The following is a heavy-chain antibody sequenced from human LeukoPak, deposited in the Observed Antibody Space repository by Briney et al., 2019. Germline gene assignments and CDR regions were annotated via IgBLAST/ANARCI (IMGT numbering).Heavy chain of an antibody. J-gene: IGHJ5*02. CDR3: ARVMTTVTTTWFDP. D-gene: IGHD4-17*01. CDR2: ISGSGGST. Sequence: GGSLRLSCAASGFTFSSYAMSWVRQAPGKGLEWVSAISGSGGSTYYADPVKRRFTISRDNSKNTLYLQMNSLRAEDTAVYYCARVMTTVTTTWFDPWGQGTLVTVSS. CDR1: GFTFSSYA. V-gene: IGHV3-23*01.